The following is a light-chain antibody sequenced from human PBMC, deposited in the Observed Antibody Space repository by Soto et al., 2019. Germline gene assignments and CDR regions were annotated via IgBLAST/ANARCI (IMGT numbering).Light chain of an antibody. Sequence: EIVMTQSPATLSVSPGERATLSCWASQSVSSNLAWYQQKPGQAPRLLIYGSSTRATGIPTRFSVIGSGTEFTLTFSRLQADDFQLYDCQQYHDWPPSTFGQGTKLEVK. J-gene: IGKJ1*01. V-gene: IGKV3-15*01. CDR2: GSS. CDR1: QSVSSN. CDR3: QQYHDWPPST.